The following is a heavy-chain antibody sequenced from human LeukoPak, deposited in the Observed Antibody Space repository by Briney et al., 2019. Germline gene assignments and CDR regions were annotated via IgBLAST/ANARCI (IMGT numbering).Heavy chain of an antibody. V-gene: IGHV3-30*18. D-gene: IGHD5-18*01. CDR2: ISYDGSNK. Sequence: PGGSLRLSCAASGFTFSSYGMHWVRQAPGKGLEWVAVISYDGSNKYYADSVKGRFTISRDNSKNTLYLQMNSLRAGDTAVYYCAKSDGYSYGAFDYWGQGTLVTVSS. CDR3: AKSDGYSYGAFDY. J-gene: IGHJ4*02. CDR1: GFTFSSYG.